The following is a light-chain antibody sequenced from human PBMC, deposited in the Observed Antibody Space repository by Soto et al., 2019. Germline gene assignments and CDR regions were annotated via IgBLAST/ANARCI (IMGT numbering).Light chain of an antibody. CDR2: QDT. V-gene: IGLV3-1*01. CDR3: QAWDSSTAFCV. CDR1: KLGDKY. Sequence: SYELTQPPSVSVSPGQTASITCSGDKLGDKYVCWYQQKPGQSPVLVMYQDTKRPSGIPERFSGSNSGNTDTLTISGTQAMDEADSYCQAWDSSTAFCVFGTGTKVTVL. J-gene: IGLJ1*01.